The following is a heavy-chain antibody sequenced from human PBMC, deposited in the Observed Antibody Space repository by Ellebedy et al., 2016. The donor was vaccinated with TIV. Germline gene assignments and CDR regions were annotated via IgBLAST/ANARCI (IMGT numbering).Heavy chain of an antibody. Sequence: PGGSLRLSCEAFGFSFRSYWMSWVRQAPGKGLEWVANIRGDSEKYYVDSVKGRFTISRDNGKNSLYLQMHRLRPEDTAVYYCARRGSYGDYAVQINSWFDSWGQGTLVTVSS. CDR3: ARRGSYGDYAVQINSWFDS. CDR2: IRGDSEK. D-gene: IGHD4-17*01. J-gene: IGHJ5*01. CDR1: GFSFRSYW. V-gene: IGHV3-7*01.